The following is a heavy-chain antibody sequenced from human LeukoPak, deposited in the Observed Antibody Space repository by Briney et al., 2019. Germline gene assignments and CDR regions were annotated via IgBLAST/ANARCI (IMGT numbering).Heavy chain of an antibody. V-gene: IGHV5-51*01. CDR3: ARVTSGSGSYFHYHYYGMDV. J-gene: IGHJ6*02. CDR2: IYPGDSDT. Sequence: GESLKISCKGSGYSFTSYWIGWVRQMPGKGLEWMGIIYPGDSDTRYSPSFQGQVTISADKSISTAYLQWSSLKASDTAMYYCARVTSGSGSYFHYHYYGMDVWGQGTTVTVSS. CDR1: GYSFTSYW. D-gene: IGHD3-10*01.